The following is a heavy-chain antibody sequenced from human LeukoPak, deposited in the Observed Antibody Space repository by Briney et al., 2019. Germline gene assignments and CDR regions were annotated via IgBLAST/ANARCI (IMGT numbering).Heavy chain of an antibody. Sequence: GGSLRLSCAASGFTFSSYGMHWVRQAPGKGLEWVSSISGSSTFIYYSDSVRGRFTISRDNAENSLYLQMSSLRVEDTAVYYCARANDYIDYWGQGVLVAVSS. V-gene: IGHV3-21*01. CDR2: ISGSSTFI. J-gene: IGHJ4*02. CDR3: ARANDYIDY. CDR1: GFTFSSYG.